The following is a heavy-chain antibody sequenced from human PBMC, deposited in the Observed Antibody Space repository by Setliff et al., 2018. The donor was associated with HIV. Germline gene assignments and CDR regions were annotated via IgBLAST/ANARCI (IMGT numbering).Heavy chain of an antibody. Sequence: ASVKVSCKASGYTFTSYAMHWVRQAPGQRLEWMGWINAGNGNTKYSQKFQGRVTITRDTSASTAYMELSSLTSDDTAIYYCARGRLSWSPDFWGQGTLVTVSS. J-gene: IGHJ4*02. V-gene: IGHV1-3*01. CDR3: ARGRLSWSPDF. CDR2: INAGNGNT. CDR1: GYTFTSYA.